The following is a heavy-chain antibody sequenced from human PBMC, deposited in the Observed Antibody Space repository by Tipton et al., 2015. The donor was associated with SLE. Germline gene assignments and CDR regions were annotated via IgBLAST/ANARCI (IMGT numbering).Heavy chain of an antibody. V-gene: IGHV3-49*03. CDR3: ARDRLYTTSWLRFDY. CDR1: GFNMEDYA. J-gene: IGHJ4*02. CDR2: IRSRPYGGTT. D-gene: IGHD5-18*01. Sequence: SLRLSCTASGFNMEDYAMTWFRQAPGKGLEWVSSIRSRPYGGTTQYAASVRGRFTISRDDSKNIAYLQLDSLRAEDTAVYYCARDRLYTTSWLRFDYWGQGALVTVSA.